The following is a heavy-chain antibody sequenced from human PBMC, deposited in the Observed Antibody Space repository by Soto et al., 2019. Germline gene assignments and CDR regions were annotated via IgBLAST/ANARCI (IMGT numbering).Heavy chain of an antibody. J-gene: IGHJ6*02. Sequence: SETLSLTCAVYVGSFSGYYWSWIRQPPGKGLEWIGEINHSGSTNYNPSLKSRVTISVDTSKNQFSLKLSSVTAADTAVYYCARLRGYSYGYSYYYYGMDVWGQGTTVTVSS. V-gene: IGHV4-34*01. CDR1: VGSFSGYY. CDR3: ARLRGYSYGYSYYYYGMDV. D-gene: IGHD5-18*01. CDR2: INHSGST.